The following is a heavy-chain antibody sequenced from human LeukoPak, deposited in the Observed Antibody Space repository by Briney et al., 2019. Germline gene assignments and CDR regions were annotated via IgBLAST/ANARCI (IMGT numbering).Heavy chain of an antibody. Sequence: SETLSLTCTVSGYSISSGYYWGWIRQPPGKGLEWIGYIYYSGSTNYNPSLKSRVTISVDTSKNQFSLKLSSVTAADTAVYYCARVGGYSYGSNYYYYYMDVWGKGTTVTVSS. CDR3: ARVGGYSYGSNYYYYYMDV. CDR1: GYSISSGYY. CDR2: IYYSGST. V-gene: IGHV4-61*01. D-gene: IGHD5-18*01. J-gene: IGHJ6*03.